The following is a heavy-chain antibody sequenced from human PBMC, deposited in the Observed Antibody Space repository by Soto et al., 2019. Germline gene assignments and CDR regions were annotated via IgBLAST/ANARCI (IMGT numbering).Heavy chain of an antibody. J-gene: IGHJ5*02. D-gene: IGHD2-21*02. CDR3: ARDRHGGNSIWFDP. Sequence: QVQLQESGPGLVKPSQTLSLTCTVSGGSISSGGYYWSWIRQHPGKGLEWIGYIYYSGSTYYNPSLKSRVNISVDTSKNQFSLKLSSVTAADTAVYYCARDRHGGNSIWFDPWGQGTLVTVSS. V-gene: IGHV4-31*03. CDR2: IYYSGST. CDR1: GGSISSGGYY.